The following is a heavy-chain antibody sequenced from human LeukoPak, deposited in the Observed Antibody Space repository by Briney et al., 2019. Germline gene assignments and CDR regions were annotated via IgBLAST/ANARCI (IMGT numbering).Heavy chain of an antibody. Sequence: GGSLRLSCAASGFTFSIAWMTWVRQAPGKGLEWVGHIKSKTDGGTTEYAVPVKGRFTVSQDDSKNTLYLQMNSLKPEDTAIYYCATDSFSSDWYGFDYWGQGTLVTVSS. J-gene: IGHJ4*02. CDR2: IKSKTDGGTT. CDR3: ATDSFSSDWYGFDY. V-gene: IGHV3-15*01. CDR1: GFTFSIAW. D-gene: IGHD6-19*01.